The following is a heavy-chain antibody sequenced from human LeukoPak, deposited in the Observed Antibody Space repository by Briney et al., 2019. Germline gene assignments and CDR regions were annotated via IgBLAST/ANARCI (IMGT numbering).Heavy chain of an antibody. V-gene: IGHV3-64*01. D-gene: IGHD2-2*01. CDR2: ITTSGGST. CDR1: GYTFSSYA. J-gene: IGHJ4*02. CDR3: ARQYCSSTSCSFDY. Sequence: GGSLRLSCAASGYTFSSYAMYWVRQAPGRGLEYVSGITTSGGSTYYANSVKGRFTISRDNSKNTLYLQMGSLRAEDMAVYYCARQYCSSTSCSFDYWGQGTLVTVSS.